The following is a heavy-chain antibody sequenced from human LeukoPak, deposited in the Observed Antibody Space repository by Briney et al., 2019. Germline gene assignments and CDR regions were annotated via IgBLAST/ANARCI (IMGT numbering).Heavy chain of an antibody. V-gene: IGHV1-69*06. CDR3: ARGDYGSGKGDAFDI. CDR1: GGTFSSYA. D-gene: IGHD3-10*01. CDR2: IIPIFGTA. Sequence: GASVKVSCKASGGTFSSYAISWVRQAPGQGLEWMGGIIPIFGTANYAQKFQGRVRITADKFTSTAYMELSSLRSEDTAVYYCARGDYGSGKGDAFDIWGQGTMVTVSS. J-gene: IGHJ3*02.